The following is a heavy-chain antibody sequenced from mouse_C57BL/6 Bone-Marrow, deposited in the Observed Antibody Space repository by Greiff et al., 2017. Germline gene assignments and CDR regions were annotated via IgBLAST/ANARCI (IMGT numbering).Heavy chain of an antibody. CDR2: ISGGGGNT. V-gene: IGHV5-9*04. Sequence: EVQVVESGGGLVKPGGSLKLSCAASGFTFSSYTMSWVRQTPEKRLEWVATISGGGGNTYYLESVKGRFSISIDTATTTLYLQMSRLRSEDTAVYYCARPFYYGSSYWYFDVWGTGTTVTVSS. CDR3: ARPFYYGSSYWYFDV. CDR1: GFTFSSYT. D-gene: IGHD1-1*01. J-gene: IGHJ1*03.